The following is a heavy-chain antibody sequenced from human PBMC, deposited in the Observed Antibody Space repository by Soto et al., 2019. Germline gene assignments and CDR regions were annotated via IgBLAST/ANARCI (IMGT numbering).Heavy chain of an antibody. J-gene: IGHJ6*02. CDR3: AKDKDWSGVYGMDV. D-gene: IGHD3-3*01. CDR2: INGGSTT. V-gene: IGHV3-23*01. CDR1: GFTFSSYA. Sequence: PGGSVRLSXAASGFTFSSYAMSWVRQAPGKGLEWVTAINGGSTTYYADSVKGRFTISRDNSKNTLYLQMNSLRAEDTAVYYCAKDKDWSGVYGMDVWGQGTTVTVSS.